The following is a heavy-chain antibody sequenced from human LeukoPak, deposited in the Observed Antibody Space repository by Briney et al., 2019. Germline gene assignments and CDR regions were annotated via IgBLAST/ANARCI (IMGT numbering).Heavy chain of an antibody. D-gene: IGHD2-2*01. Sequence: ASVNVSCKPSGYTFTDYYIHWVRQAPGQGLEWMGWIIPSSGDTNYAQKFQGRVTMTRDTSISTAYMELTSLGYDDAAVYYCARSGCSRPTCPDYWGQGTLVAISS. CDR1: GYTFTDYY. V-gene: IGHV1-2*02. CDR2: IIPSSGDT. CDR3: ARSGCSRPTCPDY. J-gene: IGHJ4*02.